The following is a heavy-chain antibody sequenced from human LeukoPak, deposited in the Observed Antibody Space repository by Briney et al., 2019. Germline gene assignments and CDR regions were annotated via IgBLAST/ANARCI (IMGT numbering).Heavy chain of an antibody. CDR3: ARAFRYRYDILTGYPEFFDY. CDR2: IIPIFGTA. V-gene: IGHV1-69*05. CDR1: GGTFSSYA. Sequence: SVKVSCKASGGTFSSYAISWVRQAPGQGLEWMGRIIPIFGTANYAQKFQGRVTITTDESTSTAYMELSSLRSEDTAVYYCARAFRYRYDILTGYPEFFDYWGQGTLVTVSS. D-gene: IGHD3-9*01. J-gene: IGHJ4*02.